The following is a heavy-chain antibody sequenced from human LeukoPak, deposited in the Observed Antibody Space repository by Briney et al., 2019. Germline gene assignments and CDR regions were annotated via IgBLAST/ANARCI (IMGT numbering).Heavy chain of an antibody. V-gene: IGHV1-18*01. CDR3: ARVQDTMVRGVITPNFDY. D-gene: IGHD3-10*01. CDR1: GYTFTSYG. Sequence: ASVKVSCKASGYTFTSYGISWVRQAPGQGREWMGWISAYNGNTNYAQKLQGRVTMTTDTSTSTAYMELRSLRSDDTAVYYCARVQDTMVRGVITPNFDYWGQGTLVTVSS. J-gene: IGHJ4*02. CDR2: ISAYNGNT.